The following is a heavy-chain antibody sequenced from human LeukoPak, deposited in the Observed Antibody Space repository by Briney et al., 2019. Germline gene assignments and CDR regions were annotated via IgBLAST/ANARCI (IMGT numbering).Heavy chain of an antibody. J-gene: IGHJ6*02. CDR3: ASIPGGGRDYYYGMDV. V-gene: IGHV3-30-3*01. Sequence: GGSLRLSCAASGFTFSSYAMHWVRQAPGKGLEWVAVISYDGSNKYYADSVKGRFTIPRDNSKNTLYLQMNSLRAEDTAVYYCASIPGGGRDYYYGMDVWGQGTTVTVSS. D-gene: IGHD1-26*01. CDR1: GFTFSSYA. CDR2: ISYDGSNK.